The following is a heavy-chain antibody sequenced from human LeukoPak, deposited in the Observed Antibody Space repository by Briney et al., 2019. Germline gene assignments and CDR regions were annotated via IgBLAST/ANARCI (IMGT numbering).Heavy chain of an antibody. Sequence: ASVKVSCKASGYTFTSYDINWVRQATGQGLEWMGWMNPNSGNTGYAQKFQGRVTMTRSTSISTAYMELSSLRSEDTAVYYCARPLRKRYYDSSRPFDYWGQGTLVTVSS. D-gene: IGHD3-22*01. CDR3: ARPLRKRYYDSSRPFDY. V-gene: IGHV1-8*01. CDR1: GYTFTSYD. CDR2: MNPNSGNT. J-gene: IGHJ4*02.